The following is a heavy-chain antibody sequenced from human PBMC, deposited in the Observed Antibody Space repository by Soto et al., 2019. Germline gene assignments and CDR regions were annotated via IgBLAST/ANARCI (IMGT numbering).Heavy chain of an antibody. Sequence: PSETLSLTCTVSGGSISSSSYYWGWIRQPPGKGLEWIGSIYYSGSTYYNPSLKSRVTISVDTSKNQFSLKLSSVTAADTAVHYCASDGVSSRWYNYYGMDVWGQGTTVTVSS. J-gene: IGHJ6*02. D-gene: IGHD6-13*01. CDR2: IYYSGST. CDR3: ASDGVSSRWYNYYGMDV. V-gene: IGHV4-39*01. CDR1: GGSISSSSYY.